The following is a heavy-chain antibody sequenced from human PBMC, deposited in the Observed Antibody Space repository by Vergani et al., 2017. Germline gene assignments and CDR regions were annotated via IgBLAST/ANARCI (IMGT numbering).Heavy chain of an antibody. CDR1: GGSISSYY. CDR3: ARVPIGYSYGGFYYYGMDV. J-gene: IGHJ6*02. CDR2: IYYSGST. Sequence: QVQLQESGPGLVKPSETLSLTCTVSGGSISSYYWSWIRQPPGKGLEWIGYIYYSGSTNYNPSLKSLVTISVDTSKNQFSLKLSSVTAADTAVYYCARVPIGYSYGGFYYYGMDVWGQGTTVTVSS. D-gene: IGHD5-18*01. V-gene: IGHV4-59*01.